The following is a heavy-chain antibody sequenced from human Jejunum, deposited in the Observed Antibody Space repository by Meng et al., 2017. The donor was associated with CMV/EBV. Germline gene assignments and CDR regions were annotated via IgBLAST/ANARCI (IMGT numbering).Heavy chain of an antibody. CDR1: TFSNYV. J-gene: IGHJ6*02. Sequence: TFSNYVMSWVRQAPGKGLEWVAGISGSGETTYYADSVKGRFTVSRDNSKNTMYLHFDSLRVEDTAVYYCAKSRGDFWSGYYHGMDVWGQGTTVTVSS. V-gene: IGHV3-23*01. CDR2: ISGSGETT. D-gene: IGHD3-3*01. CDR3: AKSRGDFWSGYYHGMDV.